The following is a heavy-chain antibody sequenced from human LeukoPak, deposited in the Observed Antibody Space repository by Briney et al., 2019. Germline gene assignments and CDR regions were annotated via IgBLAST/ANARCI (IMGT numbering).Heavy chain of an antibody. CDR1: GGSISSGSYY. CDR3: ARARGDDYGAAFDI. J-gene: IGHJ3*02. Sequence: PSQTLSLTCTVSGGSISSGSYYWSWIRQPAGKGLEWIGRIYTSGSTNYNPSLKSRVTISVDTSKNQFSLKLSSVTAADTAVYYCARARGDDYGAAFDIWGQGTMVTVSS. D-gene: IGHD5-12*01. CDR2: IYTSGST. V-gene: IGHV4-61*02.